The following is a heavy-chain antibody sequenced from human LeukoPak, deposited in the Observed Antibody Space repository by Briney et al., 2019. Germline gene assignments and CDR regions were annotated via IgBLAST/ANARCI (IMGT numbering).Heavy chain of an antibody. CDR2: INWNSDSI. CDR1: GFTFSSYW. CDR3: ARGIAVAGTLEAFDY. Sequence: GGSLRLSCAASGFTFSSYWMHWVRQVPGKGLEWVSGINWNSDSIGYADSVKGRFTTSRDDAKNSLYLQMNSLRAEDTAVYYCARGIAVAGTLEAFDYWGQGTLVTVSS. J-gene: IGHJ4*02. D-gene: IGHD6-19*01. V-gene: IGHV3-74*01.